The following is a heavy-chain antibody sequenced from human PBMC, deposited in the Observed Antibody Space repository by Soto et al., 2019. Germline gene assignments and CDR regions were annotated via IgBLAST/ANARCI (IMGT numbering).Heavy chain of an antibody. V-gene: IGHV3-74*01. D-gene: IGHD3-16*01. CDR2: IKTDGSST. CDR1: GFTFSNYW. CDR3: ARVGVGHYEFDY. J-gene: IGHJ4*02. Sequence: EVQLVESGGGLVQPGGSLRLSCAASGFTFSNYWMHWVRQAPGEGLVWVSRIKTDGSSTGYADSVKGRFTISRDNAKNTRYSQMTSLGVGDPSVYYCARVGVGHYEFDYWGQGTLVTVSS.